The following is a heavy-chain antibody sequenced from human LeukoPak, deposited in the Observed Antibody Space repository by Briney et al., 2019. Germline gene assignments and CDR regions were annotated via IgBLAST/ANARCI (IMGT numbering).Heavy chain of an antibody. CDR3: AGGFRSAWYLDY. CDR1: GFTVSSNS. Sequence: GGSLRLSCAASGFTVSSNSMTWFRQAPGKGREWVSIIYSGDNTYYADSVEGRFTISRDNSKNTLYLQMNSLTAEDTAVYYCAGGFRSAWYLDYWGQGTLVTVSS. J-gene: IGHJ4*02. CDR2: IYSGDNT. D-gene: IGHD3-3*01. V-gene: IGHV3-53*01.